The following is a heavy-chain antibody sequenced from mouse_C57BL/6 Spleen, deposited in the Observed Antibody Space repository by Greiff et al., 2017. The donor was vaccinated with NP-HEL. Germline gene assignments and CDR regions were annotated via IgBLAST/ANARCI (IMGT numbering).Heavy chain of an antibody. CDR3: AREDYDYDVGDGFAY. CDR1: GYAFTNYL. Sequence: QVQLKESGAELVRPGTSVKVSCKASGYAFTNYLIEWVKQRPGQGLEWIGVINPGSGGTNYNEKFKGKATLTADKSSSTAYMQLSSLTSEDSAVYFCAREDYDYDVGDGFAYWGQGTLVTVSA. J-gene: IGHJ3*01. CDR2: INPGSGGT. V-gene: IGHV1-54*01. D-gene: IGHD2-4*01.